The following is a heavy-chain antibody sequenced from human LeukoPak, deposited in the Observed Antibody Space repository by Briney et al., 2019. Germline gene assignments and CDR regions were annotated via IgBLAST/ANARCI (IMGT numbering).Heavy chain of an antibody. V-gene: IGHV1-8*01. J-gene: IGHJ4*02. CDR2: MNPNSGNT. D-gene: IGHD2/OR15-2a*01. Sequence: ASVKVSCKASGYTFTSCDINWVRQATGQGLEWMGWMNPNSGNTGYAQKFQGRVTMTRNTSISTAYMELSSLRSEDTAVYYCAKAAPIFPYYFDYWGQGTLVTVSS. CDR1: GYTFTSCD. CDR3: AKAAPIFPYYFDY.